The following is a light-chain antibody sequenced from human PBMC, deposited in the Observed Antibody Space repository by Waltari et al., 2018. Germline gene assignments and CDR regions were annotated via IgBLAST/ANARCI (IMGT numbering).Light chain of an antibody. CDR3: QQRTNWPRT. CDR1: QTISTY. CDR2: DAY. J-gene: IGKJ2*02. V-gene: IGKV3-11*01. Sequence: EIVLTQSPATLSLSPGEGATLSCRASQTISTYLAWYQQKAGQAPRLLIYDAYKRATGIPARFSGSGSGTDFTLTISSLEPEDFAPYYCQQRTNWPRTFGQGTKLEIK.